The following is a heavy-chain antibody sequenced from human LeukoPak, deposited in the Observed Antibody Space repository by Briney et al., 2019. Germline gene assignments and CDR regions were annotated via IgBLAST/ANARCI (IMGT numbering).Heavy chain of an antibody. D-gene: IGHD6-19*01. Sequence: GGSLRLSCAASGFTFSNYDMHWVRQAPGKGLEWVAVIWYDGSNKYYADSVKGRFTISRDNSKNTLHLQMNSLRAEDTAVYYCARVRGIAVAGIGWANHDAFDIWGQGTMVTVSS. J-gene: IGHJ3*02. CDR1: GFTFSNYD. CDR2: IWYDGSNK. CDR3: ARVRGIAVAGIGWANHDAFDI. V-gene: IGHV3-33*01.